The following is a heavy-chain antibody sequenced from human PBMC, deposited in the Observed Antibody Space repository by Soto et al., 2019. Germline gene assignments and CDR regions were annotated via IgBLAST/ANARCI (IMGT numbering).Heavy chain of an antibody. CDR2: ISGSGGST. V-gene: IGHV3-23*01. Sequence: GGSLRLSCAASGLTFSSYAMSWVRQAPGKGLEWVSAISGSGGSTYYADSVKGRFTISRDNSKNTLYLQMNSLRAEDTAVYYCAKRPTIFGVVMDFDYWGQGTLVTGSS. D-gene: IGHD3-3*01. J-gene: IGHJ4*02. CDR1: GLTFSSYA. CDR3: AKRPTIFGVVMDFDY.